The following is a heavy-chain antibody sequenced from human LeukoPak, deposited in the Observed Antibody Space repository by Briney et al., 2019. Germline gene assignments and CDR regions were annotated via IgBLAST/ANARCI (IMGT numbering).Heavy chain of an antibody. CDR2: INPNNGDT. CDR3: AREIYSGSYLVLYYYYYMDV. Sequence: ASVKVSCKASGYTFTGYYMHWVRQAPGQGLEWVGWINPNNGDTTYAQRFQGRVTMTRDTSINTVYMELNNLRSDDTAVYYCAREIYSGSYLVLYYYYYMDVWGKGTTVTVSS. J-gene: IGHJ6*03. D-gene: IGHD1-26*01. CDR1: GYTFTGYY. V-gene: IGHV1-2*02.